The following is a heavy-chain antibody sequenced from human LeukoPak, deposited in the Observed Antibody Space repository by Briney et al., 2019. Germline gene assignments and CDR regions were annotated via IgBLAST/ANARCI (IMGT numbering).Heavy chain of an antibody. CDR2: IYYSGTT. CDR3: ARLLCSGSDCYLDY. J-gene: IGHJ4*02. D-gene: IGHD2-21*02. V-gene: IGHV4-59*08. CDR1: GGSISSYY. Sequence: SETLSLPRTVSGGSISSYYWSWIRQPPGKGLEWIGYIYYSGTTYYNPALKNRITIFVDTSKNQFSLTLNSVTAADTAVYHCARLLCSGSDCYLDYWGQGALVTVSS.